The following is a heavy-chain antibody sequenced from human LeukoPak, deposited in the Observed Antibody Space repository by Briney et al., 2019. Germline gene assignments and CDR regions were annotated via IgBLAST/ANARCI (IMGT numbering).Heavy chain of an antibody. CDR2: ITYNGAAT. CDR1: GFSFGGYA. D-gene: IGHD3-9*01. Sequence: GGSLRLSCAASGFSFGGYAMTWVRQAPGKGLEWVSSITYNGAATYYLDSVKARFTISRDNSRSTPYLQMDSLTAEDTALYYCAKDGLYFDGSTHIYYFDSWGQGTLVAVSS. J-gene: IGHJ4*02. CDR3: AKDGLYFDGSTHIYYFDS. V-gene: IGHV3-23*01.